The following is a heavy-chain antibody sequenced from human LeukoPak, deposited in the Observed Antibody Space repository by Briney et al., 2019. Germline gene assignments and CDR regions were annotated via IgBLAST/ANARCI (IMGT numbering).Heavy chain of an antibody. V-gene: IGHV3-30*03. CDR1: GFTFSSYG. D-gene: IGHD5-24*01. Sequence: GGSLRLSCAASGFTFSSYGMHWVRQAPGKGLEWVAVISYDGSNKYYADSVKGRFTISRDNSKKTLYLQMNSLRAEDTAVYYCATIAAQRDGYNLGYFDYWGQGTLVTVSS. CDR3: ATIAAQRDGYNLGYFDY. J-gene: IGHJ4*02. CDR2: ISYDGSNK.